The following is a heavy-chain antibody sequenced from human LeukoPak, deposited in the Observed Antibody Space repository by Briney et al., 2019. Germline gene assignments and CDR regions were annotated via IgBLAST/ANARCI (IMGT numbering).Heavy chain of an antibody. CDR2: ISDDGRRK. CDR3: AVGGHVDY. V-gene: IGHV3-30*03. J-gene: IGHJ4*02. CDR1: GFSFISYG. Sequence: PGGSLRLSCAASGFSFISYGMHWVRQAPGKGLEWVGVISDDGRRKDYADSVKGRFTISRDNSKDTLYLQMNSLRAEDTAVYYCAVGGHVDYCGQGTLVTVSS.